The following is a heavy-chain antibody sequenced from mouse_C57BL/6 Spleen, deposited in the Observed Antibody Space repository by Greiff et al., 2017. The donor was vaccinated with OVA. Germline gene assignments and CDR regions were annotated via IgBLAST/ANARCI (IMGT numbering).Heavy chain of an antibody. CDR1: GYTFTDYY. CDR3: ARGENYYGSSSWFAY. V-gene: IGHV1-19*01. CDR2: INPYNGGT. D-gene: IGHD1-1*01. J-gene: IGHJ3*01. Sequence: EVQLQQSGPVLVKPGASVKMSCKASGYTFTDYYMNWVKQSHGKSLEWIGVINPYNGGTSYNQKFKGKATLTVDKSSSTAYMELNSLTSEDSAVYYCARGENYYGSSSWFAYWGQGTLVTVSA.